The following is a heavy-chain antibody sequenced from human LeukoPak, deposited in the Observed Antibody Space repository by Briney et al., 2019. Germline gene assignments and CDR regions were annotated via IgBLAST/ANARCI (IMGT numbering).Heavy chain of an antibody. V-gene: IGHV3-23*01. CDR3: AKERADYYGSGSYYLFFDY. J-gene: IGHJ4*02. D-gene: IGHD3-10*01. CDR1: GFTFSSYG. CDR2: ISGSGGST. Sequence: PGGSLGLSCAASGFTFSSYGMSWVRQAPGKGLEWVSAISGSGGSTYYADSVKGRFTISRDNSKNTLYLQMNSLRAEDTAVYYCAKERADYYGSGSYYLFFDYWGQGTLVTVSS.